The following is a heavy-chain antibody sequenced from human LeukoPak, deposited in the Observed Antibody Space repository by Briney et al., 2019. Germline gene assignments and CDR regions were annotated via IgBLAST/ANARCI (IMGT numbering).Heavy chain of an antibody. CDR3: ASGEGGED. Sequence: GASVKVYCKPSGYTFKGYYLHSVRQTPRQLLAWIEWLNPHSGWRNYAQKFRGRVRMPRDTSISTAYMKLSRLRADDTAVYYCASGEGGEDGGQGSLVTV. J-gene: IGHJ4*02. CDR2: LNPHSGWR. V-gene: IGHV1-2*02. D-gene: IGHD3-16*01. CDR1: GYTFKGYY.